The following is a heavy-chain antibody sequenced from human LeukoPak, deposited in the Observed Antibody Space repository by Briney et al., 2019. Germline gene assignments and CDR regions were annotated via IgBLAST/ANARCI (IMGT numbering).Heavy chain of an antibody. V-gene: IGHV3-23*01. Sequence: GSLRLSCAASGFTFRSYAMTWGRQSPGKRLKWVSAVRASAGTTYYAESVKGRLTISRDNSKHTLYLQMTRLRAEDTAVYYCSKDRGGTYGDYFDYRGQGTLVTVSS. D-gene: IGHD4-17*01. CDR1: GFTFRSYA. J-gene: IGHJ4*02. CDR3: SKDRGGTYGDYFDY. CDR2: VRASAGTT.